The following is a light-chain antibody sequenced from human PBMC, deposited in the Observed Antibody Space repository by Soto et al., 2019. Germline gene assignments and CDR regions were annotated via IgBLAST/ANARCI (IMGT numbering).Light chain of an antibody. V-gene: IGKV1-5*03. J-gene: IGKJ3*01. CDR2: KAS. Sequence: DIQRTQSRSTLSGAVGDRVTITCRASQTIGSWLAWYQQKPGKAPKLLIYKASTLKSGVPSRFSGSRSLTEPTRAGSRLPPKHIATYYCQRYNKYSDDFGQGHKV. CDR1: QTIGSW. CDR3: QRYNKYSDD.